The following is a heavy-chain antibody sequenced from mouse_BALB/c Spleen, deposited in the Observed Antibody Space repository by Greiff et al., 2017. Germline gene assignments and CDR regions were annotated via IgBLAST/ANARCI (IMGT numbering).Heavy chain of an antibody. D-gene: IGHD1-1*01. CDR2: INPSNGRT. CDR1: GYTFTSYW. J-gene: IGHJ1*01. CDR3: ARGDYGSSDWYCDV. V-gene: IGHV1S81*02. Sequence: QVHVKQPGAELVKPGASVKLSCKASGYTFTSYWMHWVKQRPGQGLEWIGEINPSNGRTNYNEKFKSKATLTVDKSSSTAYMQLSSLTSEDSAVYYCARGDYGSSDWYCDVWGAGTTVTVSA.